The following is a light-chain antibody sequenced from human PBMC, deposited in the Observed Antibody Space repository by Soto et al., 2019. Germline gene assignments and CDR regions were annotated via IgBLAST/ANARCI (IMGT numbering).Light chain of an antibody. J-gene: IGLJ2*01. CDR3: SSYTSRSTLV. Sequence: QSALTQPASVSGSPGQSINISCTGNSSDVGGYNYVSWYQQHPGKAPKLMIYDVSNRPSGVSNRFSGSKSGNTATLTISGTQAEDEADYYCSSYTSRSTLVIGGGTKHTVL. CDR1: SSDVGGYNY. V-gene: IGLV2-14*01. CDR2: DVS.